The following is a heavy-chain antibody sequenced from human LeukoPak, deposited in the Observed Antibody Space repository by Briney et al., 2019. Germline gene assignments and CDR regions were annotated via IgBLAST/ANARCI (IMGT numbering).Heavy chain of an antibody. CDR2: INSDGSST. J-gene: IGHJ6*03. Sequence: GSLRLSCAASGFTFSSYWMHWVRQAPGKGLVWVSRINSDGSSTSYADSVKGRFTISRDNAKNSLYLQMNSLRAEDTAVYYCARDRGIVGTTGYYYMDVWGKGTTVTVSS. CDR1: GFTFSSYW. D-gene: IGHD1-26*01. CDR3: ARDRGIVGTTGYYYMDV. V-gene: IGHV3-74*01.